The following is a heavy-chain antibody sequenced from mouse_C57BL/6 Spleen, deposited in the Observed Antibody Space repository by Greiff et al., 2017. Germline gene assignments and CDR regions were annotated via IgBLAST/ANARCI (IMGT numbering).Heavy chain of an antibody. J-gene: IGHJ3*01. D-gene: IGHD2-4*01. V-gene: IGHV5-4*03. CDR1: GFTFSSYA. CDR3: ARVYDYWFAY. CDR2: ISDGGSYT. Sequence: DVKLVESGGGLVKPGGSLKLSCAASGFTFSSYAMSWVRQTPEKRLEWVATISDGGSYTYYPDNVKGRFTISSDNAQNNLYLHMRHLKSEDTAMYYCARVYDYWFAYWGQGTLVTVSA.